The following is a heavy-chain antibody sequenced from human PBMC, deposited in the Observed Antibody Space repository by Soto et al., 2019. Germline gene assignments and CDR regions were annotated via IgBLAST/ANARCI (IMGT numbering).Heavy chain of an antibody. V-gene: IGHV3-23*01. CDR3: EKDADVCCDSSSFHAGN. Sequence: EVQLLESGGGLVQPGGSLRLSCAASGFTFSSYAMSWVRQAPGKGLEWVAGISGSGGSTYFADSVKGRFTISRDNSKSMLYLHLLSLGAEDTAVYYCEKDADVCCDSSSFHAGNWGQGTLVTVSS. J-gene: IGHJ4*02. CDR1: GFTFSSYA. CDR2: ISGSGGST. D-gene: IGHD2-2*01.